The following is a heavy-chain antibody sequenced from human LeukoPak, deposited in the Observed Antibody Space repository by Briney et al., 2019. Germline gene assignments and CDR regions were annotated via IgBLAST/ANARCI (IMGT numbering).Heavy chain of an antibody. CDR1: GFTFSSYA. Sequence: GGSLRLSCTASGFTFSSYAMSWVRQAPGKGLEWVSAISGSGGSTYYADSVKGRFTISRDNSKNTLYLQMNSLGAEDTAVYYCAKTFSRFTGAFDIWGQGTMVTVSS. J-gene: IGHJ3*02. CDR2: ISGSGGST. D-gene: IGHD2-8*02. V-gene: IGHV3-23*01. CDR3: AKTFSRFTGAFDI.